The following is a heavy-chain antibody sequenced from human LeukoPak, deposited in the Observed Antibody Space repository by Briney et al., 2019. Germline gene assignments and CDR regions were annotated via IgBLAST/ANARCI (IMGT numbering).Heavy chain of an antibody. D-gene: IGHD4-17*01. CDR1: GGSISSYY. J-gene: IGHJ4*02. Sequence: SETLSLTCTVSGGSISSYYWSWIRQPPGKGLEWIGEINHSGSTNHNPSLKSRVTISVDTSKNQFSLKLSSVTAADTAVYYCARVSLGDSLPFDYWGQGTLVTVSS. CDR3: ARVSLGDSLPFDY. V-gene: IGHV4-34*01. CDR2: INHSGST.